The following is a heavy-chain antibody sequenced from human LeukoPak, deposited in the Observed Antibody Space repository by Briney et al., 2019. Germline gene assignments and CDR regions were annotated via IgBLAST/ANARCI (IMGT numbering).Heavy chain of an antibody. CDR2: ISSDGGST. CDR3: ARAHYYYYYMDV. J-gene: IGHJ6*03. Sequence: GGSLRLSCAASGFTFSTYAMTWVRQAPRKGLEYVSAISSDGGSTYYANSVKGRFTISRDNSKNTLYLQMGSLRAEDMAVYYCARAHYYYYYMDVWGKGTTVTVSS. V-gene: IGHV3-64*01. CDR1: GFTFSTYA.